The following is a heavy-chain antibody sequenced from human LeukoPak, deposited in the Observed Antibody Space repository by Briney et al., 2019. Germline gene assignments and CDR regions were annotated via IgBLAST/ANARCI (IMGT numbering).Heavy chain of an antibody. CDR1: GGSISSGRYF. Sequence: SETLSLTCTVSGGSISSGRYFWSWIRQPAGKGLEWVGRVFTSGTTNYNPSLQSRITVSVDTSKNQFSLKLSSVTAADTAVYYCARHEQQLVDTHDAFDIWGQGTMVTVSS. J-gene: IGHJ3*02. V-gene: IGHV4-61*02. CDR3: ARHEQQLVDTHDAFDI. D-gene: IGHD6-13*01. CDR2: VFTSGTT.